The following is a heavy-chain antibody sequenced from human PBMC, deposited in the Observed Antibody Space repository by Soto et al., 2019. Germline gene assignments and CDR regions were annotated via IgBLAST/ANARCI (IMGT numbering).Heavy chain of an antibody. J-gene: IGHJ6*02. CDR2: MNPNSGNT. V-gene: IGHV1-8*01. CDR3: ARDAGIAAAGTSYYGMDV. D-gene: IGHD6-13*01. Sequence: ASVKVSCKASGYTFTSYDINWVRQATGQGLEWMGWMNPNSGNTGYAQKFQGRVTMTRNTSISTAYMELSSLRSEDTAVYYCARDAGIAAAGTSYYGMDVWGQGTTVTASS. CDR1: GYTFTSYD.